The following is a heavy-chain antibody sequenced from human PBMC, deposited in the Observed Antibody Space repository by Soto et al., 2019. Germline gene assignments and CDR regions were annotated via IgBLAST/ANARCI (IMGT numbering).Heavy chain of an antibody. CDR3: TTDSYSTMIVVRFDY. CDR2: IKQDGSEK. CDR1: GFPFSSYW. D-gene: IGHD3-22*01. Sequence: PGGSLRLSCAASGFPFSSYWMSWVRQAPGKGLEWVANIKQDGSEKYYVDSVKGRFTISRDNAKNSLYLQMNSLRAEDTGIYYCTTDSYSTMIVVRFDYWGHGTLVTVSS. J-gene: IGHJ4*01. V-gene: IGHV3-7*03.